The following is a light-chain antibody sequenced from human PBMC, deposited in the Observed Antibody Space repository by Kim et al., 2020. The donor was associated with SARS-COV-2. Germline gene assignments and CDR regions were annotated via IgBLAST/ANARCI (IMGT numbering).Light chain of an antibody. CDR3: QVWDSSTAV. CDR2: RDS. Sequence: SVALGQTARITCGGNNIGSKNVHWYQQKPGQAPVLVIYRDSNRPSGIPERFSGSNSGNTATLTISRAQARDEADYYCQVWDSSTAVFGGGTQLTVL. CDR1: NIGSKN. V-gene: IGLV3-9*01. J-gene: IGLJ3*02.